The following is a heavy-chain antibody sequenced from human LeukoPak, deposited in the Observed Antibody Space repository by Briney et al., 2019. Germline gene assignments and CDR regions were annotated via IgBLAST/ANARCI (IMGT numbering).Heavy chain of an antibody. CDR2: INPNSGGT. D-gene: IGHD4-11*01. V-gene: IGHV1-2*02. CDR3: ARGGYSNNHWFDP. Sequence: ASVKVSCKASGYTFTGYYMHWVRQAPGQGLEWMGWINPNSGGTNYAQKVQGRVTMTRDTSISTAYMELSRLRSDDTAVYYCARGGYSNNHWFDPWGQGTLVTVSS. J-gene: IGHJ5*02. CDR1: GYTFTGYY.